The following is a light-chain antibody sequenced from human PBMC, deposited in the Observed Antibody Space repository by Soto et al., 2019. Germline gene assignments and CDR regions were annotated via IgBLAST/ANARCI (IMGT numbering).Light chain of an antibody. CDR3: SSQTITNFRV. CDR1: ISDVGTYDY. J-gene: IGLJ1*01. Sequence: QSALAQPASVSGSPGQSIAISCTGTISDVGTYDYVSWYQQHPNRAPKLMIYEVRNRPSGVSNRFSGSKSVNTATLTISGLQVEEEVVYYGSSQTITNFRVFGPGPKVP. V-gene: IGLV2-14*03. CDR2: EVR.